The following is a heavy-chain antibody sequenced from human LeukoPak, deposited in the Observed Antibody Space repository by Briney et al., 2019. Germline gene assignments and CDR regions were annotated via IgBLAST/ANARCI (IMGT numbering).Heavy chain of an antibody. CDR3: ARRWGIRGAYYFDY. J-gene: IGHJ4*02. Sequence: PSEPLSLTCTVSGGSISSHYWSWIRQPPGKGLEWIGYIYYSGSTNYNPSLKSRVTISVDTSKNQFSLKLSSVTAADTAVYYCARRWGIRGAYYFDYWGQGTLVTVSS. V-gene: IGHV4-59*11. D-gene: IGHD4-23*01. CDR1: GGSISSHY. CDR2: IYYSGST.